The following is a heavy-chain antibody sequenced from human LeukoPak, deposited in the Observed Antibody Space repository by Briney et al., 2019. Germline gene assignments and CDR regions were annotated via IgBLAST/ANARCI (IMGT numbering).Heavy chain of an antibody. CDR2: INPNSGGT. J-gene: IGHJ4*02. V-gene: IGHV1-2*02. CDR3: ARDPYSGSYRSETPFDY. Sequence: GASVKVSCKASGYTFTGYYMHWVRQAPGQGLEWMGWINPNSGGTNYAQKFQGRVTMTRDTSISTAYMELSRLRSDDTAVYYCARDPYSGSYRSETPFDYWGQGTLVTVSS. D-gene: IGHD1-26*01. CDR1: GYTFTGYY.